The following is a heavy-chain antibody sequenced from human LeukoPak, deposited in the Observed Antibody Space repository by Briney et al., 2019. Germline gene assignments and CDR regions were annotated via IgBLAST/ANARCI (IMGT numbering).Heavy chain of an antibody. CDR3: ARDHYYGSGSYQPNYFDY. CDR2: ISPSSDYI. D-gene: IGHD3-10*01. V-gene: IGHV3-21*01. CDR1: GFIFSTYA. J-gene: IGHJ4*02. Sequence: PGGSLRLSCAASGFIFSTYAMDWVRQAPGKGLEWVSSISPSSDYIHYADSVRGRFTISRDNAKNSLYLQMHSLSAEDTAVYYCARDHYYGSGSYQPNYFDYWGQGTLVTVSS.